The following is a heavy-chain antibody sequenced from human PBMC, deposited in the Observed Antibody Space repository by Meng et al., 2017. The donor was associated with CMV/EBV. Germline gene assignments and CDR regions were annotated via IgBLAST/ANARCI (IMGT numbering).Heavy chain of an antibody. V-gene: IGHV3-30*04. CDR3: AREPTEHIVVVIAILTYGMDV. CDR1: GFTFSSYA. J-gene: IGHJ6*02. D-gene: IGHD2-21*01. CDR2: ISYDGSNK. Sequence: GESLKISCAASGFTFSSYAMHWVRQAPGKGLEWVAVISYDGSNKYYADSVKGRFTISRDNSKNTRYLQMNSLRAEDTAVYYCAREPTEHIVVVIAILTYGMDVWGQGTTVTVSS.